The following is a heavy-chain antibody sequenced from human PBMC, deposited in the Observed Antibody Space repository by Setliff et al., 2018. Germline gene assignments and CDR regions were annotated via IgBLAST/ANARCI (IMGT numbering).Heavy chain of an antibody. CDR1: GESFSNNY. CDR2: SSHSGST. Sequence: SETLSLTCSVYGESFSNNYWSWIRQPPGKGLEWIGESSHSGSTSYSPSLKSRLTMSVDTSKNQFSLQLTSVTAADTAVYYCARQSGSGSSPYFDFWGQGTLVTVSS. D-gene: IGHD3-10*01. V-gene: IGHV4-34*01. J-gene: IGHJ4*02. CDR3: ARQSGSGSSPYFDF.